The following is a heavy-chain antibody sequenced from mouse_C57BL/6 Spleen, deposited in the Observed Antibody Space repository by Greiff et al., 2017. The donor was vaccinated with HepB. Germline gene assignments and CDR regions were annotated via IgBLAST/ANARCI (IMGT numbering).Heavy chain of an antibody. D-gene: IGHD2-3*01. CDR2: INPSTGGT. J-gene: IGHJ2*01. V-gene: IGHV1-42*01. CDR3: ARYGYYVYFDY. CDR1: GYSFTGYY. Sequence: DVKLQESGPELVKPGASVKISCKASGYSFTGYYMNWVKQSPEKSLEWIGEINPSTGGTTYNQKFKAKATLTVDKSSSTAYMQLKSLTSEDSAVYYCARYGYYVYFDYWGQGTTLTVSS.